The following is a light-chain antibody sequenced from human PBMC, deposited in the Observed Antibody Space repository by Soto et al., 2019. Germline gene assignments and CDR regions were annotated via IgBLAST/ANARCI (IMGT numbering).Light chain of an antibody. V-gene: IGLV1-47*01. J-gene: IGLJ3*02. CDR2: RNN. CDR3: VAWDDTLDAQV. CDR1: SSNIGSNF. Sequence: QSVLTQPPSASGTPGQRVTISCSGSSSNIGSNFVYWYQQLPGTAPKLLIQRNNERPSGVPDRFSGSKSGTSVSLAISGLRSDDEATYYCVAWDDTLDAQVFGGGTQLTVL.